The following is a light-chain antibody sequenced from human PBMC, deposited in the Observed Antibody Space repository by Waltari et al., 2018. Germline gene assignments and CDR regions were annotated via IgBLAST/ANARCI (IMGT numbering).Light chain of an antibody. CDR2: DVT. J-gene: IGLJ2*01. CDR3: SSYASSDTIL. V-gene: IGLV2-14*03. CDR1: SSDIGGHNY. Sequence: QSALTQPASVSGSLGQSITISCTGTSSDIGGHNYVAWHQQYPGKAPKVMIYDVTNRPSGVSQRFSGSKSGNTASLTISGLQAEDEALYHCSSYASSDTILFGGGTKLTVL.